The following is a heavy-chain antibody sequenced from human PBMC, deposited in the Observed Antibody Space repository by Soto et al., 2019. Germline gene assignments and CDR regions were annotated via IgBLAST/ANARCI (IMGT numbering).Heavy chain of an antibody. CDR2: INQDGTEK. CDR1: GLAFSTHW. J-gene: IGHJ4*02. CDR3: VKEVETVRLVAFAL. V-gene: IGHV3-7*03. Sequence: PGGSLRLSCAASGLAFSTHWMTWVRQAPGKGLEWVANINQDGTEKYYVDSVKGRFTISRDNAKNSLYLQMNSLRVDDTALYYCVKEVETVRLVAFALWGQGTQVTVSS. D-gene: IGHD5-18*01.